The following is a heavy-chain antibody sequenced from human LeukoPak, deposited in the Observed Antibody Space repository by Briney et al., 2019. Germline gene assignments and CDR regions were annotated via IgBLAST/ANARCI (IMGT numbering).Heavy chain of an antibody. CDR3: ARSGSYRANFDY. CDR2: INHSGST. CDR1: GGSFSGYY. V-gene: IGHV4-34*01. D-gene: IGHD1-26*01. J-gene: IGHJ4*02. Sequence: SETLSLTCAVYGGSFSGYYWSWIRQPPGKGLEWIGEINHSGSTNYNPSLKSRVTISVDTSKNQFSLKLSSVTAADTAVYYCARSGSYRANFDYWGQGTLVTVSS.